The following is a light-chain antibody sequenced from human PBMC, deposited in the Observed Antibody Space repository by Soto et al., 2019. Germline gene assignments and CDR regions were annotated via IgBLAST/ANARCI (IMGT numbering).Light chain of an antibody. CDR2: EVS. CDR1: SSDIGTYDY. CDR3: ATWDDRLNGYV. V-gene: IGLV2-8*01. J-gene: IGLJ7*01. Sequence: QSALTQPPSASGSPGQSVTISCTGTSSDIGTYDYVSWYQHLPDKAPKLIIYEVSKRPSGVPDRFSGSKSGNTASLTVSGLQAEDEGDYYCATWDDRLNGYVFGSGTQLTVL.